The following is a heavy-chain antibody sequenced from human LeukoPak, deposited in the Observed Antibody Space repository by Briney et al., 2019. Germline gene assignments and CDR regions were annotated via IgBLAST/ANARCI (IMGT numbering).Heavy chain of an antibody. Sequence: ASVKVSCKASGYTFTGYYMHWVRQAPGQGLEWMGWVNPNSGGTNYAQKLQGRVTMTTDTSTSTAYMELRSLRSDDTAVYYCAREDIIAAAGIFDYWGQGTLVTVSS. J-gene: IGHJ4*02. CDR2: VNPNSGGT. V-gene: IGHV1-2*02. CDR1: GYTFTGYY. D-gene: IGHD6-13*01. CDR3: AREDIIAAAGIFDY.